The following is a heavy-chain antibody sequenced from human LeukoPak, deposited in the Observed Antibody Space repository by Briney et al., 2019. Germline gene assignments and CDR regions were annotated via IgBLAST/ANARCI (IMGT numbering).Heavy chain of an antibody. CDR1: GYTFTGYY. Sequence: ASVKVSCKASGYTFTGYYMHWVRQAPGQGLEWMGWINPNSGGTNYAQKLQGRVTMTRDTSISTAYMELSRLRSDDTAVYYCARFRSGSYTNYFDYWGQGTLVTVSS. J-gene: IGHJ4*02. CDR3: ARFRSGSYTNYFDY. D-gene: IGHD1-26*01. CDR2: INPNSGGT. V-gene: IGHV1-2*02.